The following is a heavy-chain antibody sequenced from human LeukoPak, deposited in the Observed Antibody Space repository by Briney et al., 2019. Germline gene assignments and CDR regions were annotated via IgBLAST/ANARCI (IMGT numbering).Heavy chain of an antibody. D-gene: IGHD3-22*01. CDR3: ARKSTYYYDSSGYYYDY. CDR2: IYSGGST. Sequence: GGSLRLSCAASGFTVSSNYMSCVRQAPGKRLEWVSVIYSGGSTYYADSVKGRFTISRDNSKNTLYLQMNSLRAEDTAVYYCARKSTYYYDSSGYYYDYWGQGTLVTVSS. V-gene: IGHV3-53*01. CDR1: GFTVSSNY. J-gene: IGHJ4*02.